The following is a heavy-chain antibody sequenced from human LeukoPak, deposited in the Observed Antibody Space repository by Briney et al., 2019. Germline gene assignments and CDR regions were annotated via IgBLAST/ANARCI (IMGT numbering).Heavy chain of an antibody. CDR2: ISVYNGNT. V-gene: IGHV1-18*01. D-gene: IGHD3-22*01. CDR3: ARDESRSVYDSSGYPAY. J-gene: IGHJ4*02. Sequence: ASVKVSCKASGYTFTNYGISWVRQAPGQGLEWMGWISVYNGNTYYAQKLQGRVTMTTDTSTSTAYMELRSLRSDDTAVYYCARDESRSVYDSSGYPAYWGQGTLVTVSS. CDR1: GYTFTNYG.